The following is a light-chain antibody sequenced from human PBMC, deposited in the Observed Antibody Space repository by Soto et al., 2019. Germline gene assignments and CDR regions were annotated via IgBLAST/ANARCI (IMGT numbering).Light chain of an antibody. CDR1: QSLLYSVHNKTY. CDR3: EPYYATAWT. J-gene: IGKJ1*01. CDR2: WAS. Sequence: GGRVINNCKSSQSLLYSVHNKTYLAWYQTKPGQPPQLTIHWASNREFGVPDRIRGSGQRTAYALGLRSLQSEEAAVYFCEPYYATAWTYGQGTKVDIK. V-gene: IGKV4-1*01.